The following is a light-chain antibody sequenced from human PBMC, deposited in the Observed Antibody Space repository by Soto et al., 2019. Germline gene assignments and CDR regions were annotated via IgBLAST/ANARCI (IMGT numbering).Light chain of an antibody. J-gene: IGKJ1*01. CDR2: AAS. CDR3: QQLNTYPWT. Sequence: DIQLTQFPSFLSASVGDRVTITCRASQGISSYLAWYQQKPGKAPKLLISAASTLQSGVPSRFSGSGSRTEFTLAISSLQPEDFATYYCQQLNTYPWTFGQGTRWIS. CDR1: QGISSY. V-gene: IGKV1-9*01.